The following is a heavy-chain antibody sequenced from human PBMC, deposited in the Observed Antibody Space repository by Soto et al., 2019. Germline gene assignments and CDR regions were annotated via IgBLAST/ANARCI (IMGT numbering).Heavy chain of an antibody. CDR1: GFLFNNYG. D-gene: IGHD1-26*01. J-gene: IGHJ4*02. CDR3: AKETLRGGSYVTGDY. V-gene: IGHV3-33*03. CDR2: IWYDGNTK. Sequence: QVQLVESGGGVVQPGRSLRLSCEASGFLFNNYGMHWVRQAPGKGLEWVAVIWYDGNTKYYEDSVKGRFTIYREKSKNTLYLQMNSLRAGDTAGYYCAKETLRGGSYVTGDYWGQGTLVTVSS.